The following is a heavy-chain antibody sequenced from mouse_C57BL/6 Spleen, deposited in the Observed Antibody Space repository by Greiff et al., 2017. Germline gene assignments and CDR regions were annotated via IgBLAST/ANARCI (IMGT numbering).Heavy chain of an antibody. Sequence: VQLQQPGAELVMPGASVKLSCKASGYTFTSYWMHWVKQRPGQGLEWIGEIDPSDSYTNYNQKFKGKSTLTVDKSSSTAYMQLSSLTSEDSAVYYCARTVYYGAGYFEYWGQGTTLTVSS. CDR3: ARTVYYGAGYFEY. CDR2: IDPSDSYT. D-gene: IGHD1-1*01. CDR1: GYTFTSYW. V-gene: IGHV1-69*01. J-gene: IGHJ2*01.